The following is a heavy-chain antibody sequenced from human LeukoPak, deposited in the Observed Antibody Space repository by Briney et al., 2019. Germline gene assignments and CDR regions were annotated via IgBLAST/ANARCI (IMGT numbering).Heavy chain of an antibody. J-gene: IGHJ4*02. D-gene: IGHD6-13*01. V-gene: IGHV3-23*01. CDR2: ISGSGGRGTT. CDR3: AKDIAASGLPRIFDF. Sequence: GGSLRLSYAASGFTFSNFVMTWVRQAPGKGLEWVSAISGSGGRGTTYYADSAKGRFTISRDNAKNTMYLQMNSLSVEDTAVYYCAKDIAASGLPRIFDFWGQGTLVTVSS. CDR1: GFTFSNFV.